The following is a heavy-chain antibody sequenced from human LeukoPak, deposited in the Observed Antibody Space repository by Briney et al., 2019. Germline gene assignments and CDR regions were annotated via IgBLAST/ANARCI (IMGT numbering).Heavy chain of an antibody. V-gene: IGHV3-7*01. J-gene: IGHJ4*02. CDR2: IKQDGREK. CDR1: GFTFSSYW. Sequence: GGSLRLSCAASGFTFSSYWMSWVRQAPGKGLEWVANIKQDGREKYYVDSVKGRFTISRDNAKNSLYLQMNSLRAEDTAVYYCARSLFPYYDSSGYLFGYRGRGTLVTVSS. CDR3: ARSLFPYYDSSGYLFGY. D-gene: IGHD3-22*01.